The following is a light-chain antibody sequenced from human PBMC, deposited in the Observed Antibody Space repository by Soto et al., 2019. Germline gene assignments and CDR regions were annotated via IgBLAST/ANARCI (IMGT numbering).Light chain of an antibody. CDR3: QQYGSSSWT. CDR1: QSVISSH. J-gene: IGKJ1*01. V-gene: IGKV3-20*01. Sequence: IMLKQSPGTLSLSPGERATLACRASQSVISSHLAWYQQKPGQAPRLLLYGASSRATGIPDRFSGSGSGTDFTLTIRRLEPEDFAVYYCQQYGSSSWTFGQGTKV. CDR2: GAS.